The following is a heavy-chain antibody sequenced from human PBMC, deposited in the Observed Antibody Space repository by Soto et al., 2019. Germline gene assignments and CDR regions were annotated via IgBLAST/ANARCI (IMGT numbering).Heavy chain of an antibody. CDR2: IIPIFGTA. V-gene: IGHV1-69*06. CDR3: ARQTLDYGSGSYQFDY. Sequence: QVQLVQSGAEVKKPGSSVKVSCKASGGTFSSYAISWVRQAPGQGLEWMGGIIPIFGTANYAQKFQSRVTITADKSTSTAYMELSSLRSEDTAVYYCARQTLDYGSGSYQFDYWGQGTLVTVSS. CDR1: GGTFSSYA. D-gene: IGHD3-10*01. J-gene: IGHJ4*02.